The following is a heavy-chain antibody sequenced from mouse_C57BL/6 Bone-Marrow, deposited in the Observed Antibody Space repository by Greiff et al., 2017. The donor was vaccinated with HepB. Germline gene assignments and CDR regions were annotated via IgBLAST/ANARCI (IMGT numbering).Heavy chain of an antibody. V-gene: IGHV7-1*01. CDR3: ARDGGDGYDGFAY. D-gene: IGHD2-2*01. CDR2: SRNKANDYTT. J-gene: IGHJ3*01. Sequence: DVKLVESGGGLVQSGRSLRLSCATSGFTFSDFYMEWVRQAPGKGLEWIAASRNKANDYTTEYSASVKGRFIVSRDTTQSILYLQMNALRAEDTAMDYCARDGGDGYDGFAYWGQGTLVTVSA. CDR1: GFTFSDFY.